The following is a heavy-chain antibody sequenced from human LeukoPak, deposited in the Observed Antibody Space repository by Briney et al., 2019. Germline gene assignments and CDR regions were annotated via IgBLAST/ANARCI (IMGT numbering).Heavy chain of an antibody. Sequence: GGSLRLSCAASGXIFSNYAMHWVRQAPGKGLESVLSISYGGTNKYYADSVKGRFTISRDNSKNTLSLQMNSLRAEDTAEYYCARDSYSSGWYGWVDYWGQGTLVTVSS. CDR2: ISYGGTNK. V-gene: IGHV3-30-3*01. D-gene: IGHD6-19*01. CDR3: ARDSYSSGWYGWVDY. CDR1: GXIFSNYA. J-gene: IGHJ4*02.